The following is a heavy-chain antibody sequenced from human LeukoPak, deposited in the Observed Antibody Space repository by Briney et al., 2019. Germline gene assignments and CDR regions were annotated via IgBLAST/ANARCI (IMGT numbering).Heavy chain of an antibody. CDR2: IRYDGSNK. J-gene: IGHJ5*02. CDR3: ARGDRGTAAGNNWFNP. Sequence: PGGSLRLSCAASGFTFSSYGMHWVRQAPGKGLEWVAFIRYDGSNKYYADSVKGRFTISRDNSKNTLYLQMNSLRVEDTAVYYCARGDRGTAAGNNWFNPWGQGTLVTVSS. CDR1: GFTFSSYG. V-gene: IGHV3-30*02. D-gene: IGHD6-13*01.